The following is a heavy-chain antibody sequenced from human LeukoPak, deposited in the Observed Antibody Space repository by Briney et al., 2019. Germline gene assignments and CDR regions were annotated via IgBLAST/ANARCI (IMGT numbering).Heavy chain of an antibody. CDR2: INPNSGGT. CDR1: GGTFSSYA. D-gene: IGHD6-13*01. J-gene: IGHJ4*02. Sequence: ASVKVSCKASGGTFSSYAISWVRQAPGQGLEWMGWINPNSGGTNYAQKFQGRVTMTRDTSISTAYMELSRLRSDDTAVYYCARGYRIAAAGTAYWGQGTLVTVSS. CDR3: ARGYRIAAAGTAY. V-gene: IGHV1-2*02.